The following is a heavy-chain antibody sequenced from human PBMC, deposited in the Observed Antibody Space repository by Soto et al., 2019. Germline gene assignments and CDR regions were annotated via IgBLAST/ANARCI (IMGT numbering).Heavy chain of an antibody. D-gene: IGHD3-22*01. V-gene: IGHV1-18*01. CDR1: GYTFTNFG. J-gene: IGHJ4*01. Sequence: GASVKVSCKASGYTFTNFGISWVRQAPGQGLEWMGWISAGNGNTKYSQKFQGRVTITRDTSASTAYMELSSLRSEDTAVYYCARSIVVVTSFDYWG. CDR2: ISAGNGNT. CDR3: ARSIVVVTSFDY.